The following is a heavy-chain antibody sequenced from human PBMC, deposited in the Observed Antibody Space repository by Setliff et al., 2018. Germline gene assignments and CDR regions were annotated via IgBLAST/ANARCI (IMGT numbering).Heavy chain of an antibody. CDR2: IWDDGGNK. CDR1: GFTFSSYR. V-gene: IGHV3-33*08. Sequence: ASGFTFSSYRMHWVRQAPGKGLEWVAVIWDDGGNKYHADSVKGRFTISRDNSKNTLYLQMNSLRPEDTAVYYCARTCSGSGCYAGLESWGQGTPVTVSS. CDR3: ARTCSGSGCYAGLES. D-gene: IGHD2-15*01. J-gene: IGHJ4*02.